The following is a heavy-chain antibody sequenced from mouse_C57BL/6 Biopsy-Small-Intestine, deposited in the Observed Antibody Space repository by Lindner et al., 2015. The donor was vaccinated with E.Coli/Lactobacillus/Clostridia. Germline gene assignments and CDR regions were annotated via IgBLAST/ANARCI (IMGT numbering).Heavy chain of an antibody. D-gene: IGHD1-3*01. Sequence: SVKVSCKASGGTLINYGITWVRQAPGQGLEWMGGIISMYGTANYAPKFRGRVTISADESMSTAYMELSALRSEDTAVYYCARGKSGSYHLYQFDYWGQGTLATVSS. CDR1: GGTLINYG. CDR3: ARGKSGSYHLYQFDY. J-gene: IGHJ4*01. V-gene: IGHV1-81*01. CDR2: IISMYGTA.